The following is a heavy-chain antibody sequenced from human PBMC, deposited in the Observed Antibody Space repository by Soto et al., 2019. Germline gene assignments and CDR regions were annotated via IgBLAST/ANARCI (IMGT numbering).Heavy chain of an antibody. V-gene: IGHV4-61*08. CDR3: ARDRAFGDSEVTEFDY. D-gene: IGHD4-17*01. J-gene: IGHJ4*02. CDR2: ISHSGSA. CDR1: GGSVSSGDHY. Sequence: SETLSLTCTVSGGSVSSGDHYWSWIRQPPGKGLEWIAYISHSGSASYNSSLKSRVTISIDMSKNQFSLRLRSVTAADTAVYYCARDRAFGDSEVTEFDYWGQGTLVTVSS.